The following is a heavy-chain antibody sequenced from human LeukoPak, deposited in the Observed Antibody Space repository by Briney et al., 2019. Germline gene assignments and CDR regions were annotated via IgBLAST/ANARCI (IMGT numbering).Heavy chain of an antibody. J-gene: IGHJ4*02. CDR3: ARIRGYNQYYYFDY. D-gene: IGHD5-24*01. CDR2: IYWNDDK. V-gene: IGHV2-5*01. CDR1: GFSLSTSGVG. Sequence: SGPTLVHPTQTLTLTCTFSGFSLSTSGVGVGWIRQPPGKALEWLALIYWNDDKRYRSSLKNRLTITKDTSKNQVVLTMTNMDPVDTATYYCARIRGYNQYYYFDYWGQGTLVTVSS.